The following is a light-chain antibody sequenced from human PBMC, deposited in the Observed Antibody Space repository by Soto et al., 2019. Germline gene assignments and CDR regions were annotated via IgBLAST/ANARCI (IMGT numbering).Light chain of an antibody. CDR3: QQYGSSPWT. CDR1: QRVSSSY. Sequence: LLTQYPGTLSLSLGERAPLSCRASQRVSSSYLAWYQQKPGQAPRLLIYGASSRATGIPDRFSGSGSGTDFTLTISRLEPEDFAVYYCQQYGSSPWTFGQGTKV. CDR2: GAS. V-gene: IGKV3-20*01. J-gene: IGKJ1*01.